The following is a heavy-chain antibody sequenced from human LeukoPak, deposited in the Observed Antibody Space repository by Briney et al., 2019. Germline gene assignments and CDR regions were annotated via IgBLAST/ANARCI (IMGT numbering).Heavy chain of an antibody. V-gene: IGHV4-39*07. CDR1: GGSISSSSYY. D-gene: IGHD3-10*01. CDR2: IYYSGST. J-gene: IGHJ5*02. CDR3: APHTMVRGGPSNWFDP. Sequence: SQTLSLTCTVSGGSISSSSYYWGWIRQPPGKGLEWIGSIYYSGSTYYNPSLKSRVTISVDTSKNQFSLKLSSVTAADTAVYYCAPHTMVRGGPSNWFDPWGQGTLVTVSS.